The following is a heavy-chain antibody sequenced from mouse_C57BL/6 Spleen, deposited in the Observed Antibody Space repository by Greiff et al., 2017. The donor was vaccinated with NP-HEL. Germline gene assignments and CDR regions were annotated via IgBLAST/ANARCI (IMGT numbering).Heavy chain of an antibody. V-gene: IGHV1-55*01. Sequence: QVQLQQPGAELVKPGASVKMSCKASGYTFTSYWITWVKQRPGQGLEWIGDIYPGSGSTNYNEKFKSKATLTVDTSSSTAYMQLSSRTSEDSAVYYCAREGYYGSSHIFDYWGQGTTLTVSS. CDR1: GYTFTSYW. D-gene: IGHD1-1*01. CDR3: AREGYYGSSHIFDY. J-gene: IGHJ2*01. CDR2: IYPGSGST.